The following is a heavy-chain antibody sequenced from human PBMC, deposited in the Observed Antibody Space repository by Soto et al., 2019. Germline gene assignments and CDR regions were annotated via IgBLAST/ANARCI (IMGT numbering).Heavy chain of an antibody. D-gene: IGHD3-22*01. Sequence: QVQLVQSGAEVRKPGSSVRVSCKASGGSFNRHTISCVRQAPGQGLEWMVGIIPIFGTANHAQKFQGRVTIIANESTSPDYMELSSMRSDDTAIYYCERGWGYDSTDYYYAYWGQGTLVIVAS. J-gene: IGHJ4*02. CDR3: ERGWGYDSTDYYYAY. CDR2: IIPIFGTA. V-gene: IGHV1-69*01. CDR1: GGSFNRHT.